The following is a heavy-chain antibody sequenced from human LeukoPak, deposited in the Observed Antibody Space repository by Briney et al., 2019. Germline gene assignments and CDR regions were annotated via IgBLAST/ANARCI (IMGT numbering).Heavy chain of an antibody. CDR2: IYTSGST. Sequence: SETLSLTCTVSGGSISSYYWSWIRQSAGKGLEWIGRIYTSGSTNYNPSLKSRVTMSVDTSKNQFSLKLSSVTAADTAVYYCARGLYSGSYLDYWGQGTLVTVSS. J-gene: IGHJ4*02. CDR1: GGSISSYY. V-gene: IGHV4-4*07. CDR3: ARGLYSGSYLDY. D-gene: IGHD1-26*01.